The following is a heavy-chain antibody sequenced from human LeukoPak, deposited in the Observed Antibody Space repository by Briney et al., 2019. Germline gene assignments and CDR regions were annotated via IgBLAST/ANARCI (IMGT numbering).Heavy chain of an antibody. V-gene: IGHV3-30*04. CDR1: GFTFSNYA. J-gene: IGHJ4*02. CDR2: ISSDGSNG. Sequence: GGSLRLSCAASGFTFSNYAMHWVRQAPGKGREWVAVISSDGSNGYYAASVKGRFTISRDNSKNTLYLQMNSLRVEDTAVYYCAREVGKRDFDYWGQGTLVTVSS. D-gene: IGHD1-26*01. CDR3: AREVGKRDFDY.